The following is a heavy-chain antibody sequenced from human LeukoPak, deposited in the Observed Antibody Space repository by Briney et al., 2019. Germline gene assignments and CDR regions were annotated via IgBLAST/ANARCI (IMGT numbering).Heavy chain of an antibody. CDR2: IHYTGTT. Sequence: SETLSLTCTVSGASISSDYWNWIRQPPGKGLEWIGYIHYTGTTNYNPSLKSRVTMSVDTSKNQFSLKLSSVTAADTAVYYCARDGYYYDSSGYYRFDYWGQGTLVTVSS. V-gene: IGHV4-59*12. D-gene: IGHD3-22*01. CDR1: GASISSDY. CDR3: ARDGYYYDSSGYYRFDY. J-gene: IGHJ4*02.